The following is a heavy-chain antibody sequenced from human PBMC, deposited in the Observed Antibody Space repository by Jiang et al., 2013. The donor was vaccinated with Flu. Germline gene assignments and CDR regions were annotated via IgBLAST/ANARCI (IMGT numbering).Heavy chain of an antibody. V-gene: IGHV1-2*02. CDR3: AREKEGIVVVVAGYLDY. CDR1: GYTFTGFY. J-gene: IGHJ4*02. Sequence: SGAEVKKPGASVKVSCKASGYTFTGFYMHWVRQAPGQGLEWMGWINPNSGDTNYAQKFQGRVTMTRATSISTAYMELSRLTSDDTAVYYCAREKEGIVVVVAGYLDYWGQGTLVTVSS. CDR2: INPNSGDT. D-gene: IGHD2-15*01.